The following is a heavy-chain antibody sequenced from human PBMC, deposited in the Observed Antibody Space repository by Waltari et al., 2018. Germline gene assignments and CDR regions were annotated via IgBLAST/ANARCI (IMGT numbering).Heavy chain of an antibody. V-gene: IGHV3-74*01. CDR2: SNSDGSST. CDR3: ARGGQQPGRWFDS. D-gene: IGHD6-13*01. CDR1: GFTFNNYW. Sequence: EVQLVESGGGLVQPGGSLRLSCAASGFTFNNYWMHWVRQAPGKGLEWVERSNSDGSSTDYADSVKGRFTISRDNAKNTLYLQMNTLRGDDTAVYFCARGGQQPGRWFDSWGQGTLVTVSS. J-gene: IGHJ5*01.